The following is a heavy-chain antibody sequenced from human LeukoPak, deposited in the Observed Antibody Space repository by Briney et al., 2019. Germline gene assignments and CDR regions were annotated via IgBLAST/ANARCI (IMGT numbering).Heavy chain of an antibody. V-gene: IGHV4-59*08. D-gene: IGHD1-14*01. Sequence: SETLSLTCSVSGGSVSSYYWSWIRQSPGKGLEWIGYIHNSGRTNYNPSLKSRVTGFVDTSKNQVSLRLSSVPAADTAVYYCARHGTISSESYFDYWGQGALVTVSS. J-gene: IGHJ4*02. CDR2: IHNSGRT. CDR3: ARHGTISSESYFDY. CDR1: GGSVSSYY.